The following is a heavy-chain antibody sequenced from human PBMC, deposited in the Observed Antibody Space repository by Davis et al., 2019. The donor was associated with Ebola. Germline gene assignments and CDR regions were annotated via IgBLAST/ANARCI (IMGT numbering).Heavy chain of an antibody. CDR1: GYTFTGYY. CDR3: ARGIYCSGGSCHQGNYYYGMDV. Sequence: ASVKVSCKASGYTFTGYYMHWVRQAPGQGLEWMGWINPNSGGTNYAQKFQGWVTMTRDTSISTAYMELSRLRSEDTAVYYCARGIYCSGGSCHQGNYYYGMDVWGQGTTVTVSS. CDR2: INPNSGGT. V-gene: IGHV1-2*04. D-gene: IGHD2-15*01. J-gene: IGHJ6*02.